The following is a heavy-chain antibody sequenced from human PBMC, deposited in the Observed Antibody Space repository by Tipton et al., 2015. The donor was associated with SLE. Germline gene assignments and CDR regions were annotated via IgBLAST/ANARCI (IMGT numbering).Heavy chain of an antibody. D-gene: IGHD5-18*01. Sequence: TLSLTCTVYGESLSGHYWVWIRQPPGKGLEWIGDINHSGRIDYNPSLMSRVTISEATSKNQFSLTLTSVTAADTAVYYCARQSDTTMVAYFDSWGQGTVVTVSS. CDR2: INHSGRI. J-gene: IGHJ4*02. CDR3: ARQSDTTMVAYFDS. CDR1: GESLSGHY. V-gene: IGHV4-34*01.